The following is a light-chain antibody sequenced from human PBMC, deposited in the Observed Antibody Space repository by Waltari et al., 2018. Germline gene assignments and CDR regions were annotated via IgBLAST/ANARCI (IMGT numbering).Light chain of an antibody. J-gene: IGKJ4*01. Sequence: DIQMTQSPSSLSASVGDMVAITGQSRQDISKNLNWYQQKPGKAPNLLIYDASNLQRGVPSRFSGSGSGTHFTFTINRLQPEDIATYYCQQYDNLPLTFGGGTKVEIK. CDR3: QQYDNLPLT. CDR1: QDISKN. CDR2: DAS. V-gene: IGKV1-33*01.